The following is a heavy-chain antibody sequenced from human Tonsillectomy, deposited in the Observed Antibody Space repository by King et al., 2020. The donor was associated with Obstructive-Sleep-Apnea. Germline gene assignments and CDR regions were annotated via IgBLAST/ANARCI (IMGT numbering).Heavy chain of an antibody. CDR1: GYSFNSYW. CDR2: ILPGDSNT. J-gene: IGHJ4*02. D-gene: IGHD6-19*01. CDR3: AKADYSSGWSTFDF. Sequence: QLVQSGAEVKKPGESLKISCKGSGYSFNSYWIGWVRQMPGKGLEWMGIILPGDSNTRYGPSFQGQVTFSADKSISTAYLQGSSLKASDTAMYYCAKADYSSGWSTFDFWGQGTLVTVSS. V-gene: IGHV5-51*01.